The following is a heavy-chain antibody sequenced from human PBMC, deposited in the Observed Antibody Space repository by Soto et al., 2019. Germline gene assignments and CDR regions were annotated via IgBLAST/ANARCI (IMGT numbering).Heavy chain of an antibody. J-gene: IGHJ6*02. CDR1: GFTVSSNY. CDR2: IYSGDTT. V-gene: IGHV3-53*01. Sequence: EVQLVESGGGLIQPGGSLRLSCAASGFTVSSNYMSWVRQAPGKGLEWVSVIYSGDTTYYADSVKGRFTISRDHSKNTLYLQMNSLRAEDTAVYYCARDIRTLYGMDVWGQGTTVTVSS. CDR3: ARDIRTLYGMDV.